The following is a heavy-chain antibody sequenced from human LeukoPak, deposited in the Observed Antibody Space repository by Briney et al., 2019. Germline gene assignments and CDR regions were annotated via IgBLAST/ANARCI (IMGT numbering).Heavy chain of an antibody. Sequence: GGSLRLSCAASGFTFTNAWMSWVRQAPGKGLEWVGRIKSKTDGGTTDYAAPVKGRFTISRDDSKNTLYLQMNSLETEDTAVYYCTNTVVVVASTGFDYWGQGTLVTVSS. CDR2: IKSKTDGGTT. D-gene: IGHD2-15*01. CDR3: TNTVVVVASTGFDY. V-gene: IGHV3-15*01. J-gene: IGHJ4*02. CDR1: GFTFTNAW.